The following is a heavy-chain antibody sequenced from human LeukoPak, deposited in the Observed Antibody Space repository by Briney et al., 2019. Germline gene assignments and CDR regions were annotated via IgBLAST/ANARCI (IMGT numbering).Heavy chain of an antibody. Sequence: SQTLSLTCTVSGGSISSGGYYWSWIRQHPGKGLEWIGYIYYSGSTYYNPSLKSRVTISVDTSKNQFSLKLSSVTAADTAVYYCARARDDYGDYGFFDYWGQGTLVTVSS. D-gene: IGHD4-17*01. CDR1: GGSISSGGYY. J-gene: IGHJ4*02. CDR3: ARARDDYGDYGFFDY. V-gene: IGHV4-31*03. CDR2: IYYSGST.